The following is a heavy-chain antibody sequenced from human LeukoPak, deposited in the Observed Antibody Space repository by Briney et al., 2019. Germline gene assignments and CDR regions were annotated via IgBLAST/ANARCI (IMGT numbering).Heavy chain of an antibody. Sequence: SETLSLTCAVYGGSFSGYYWSWIRQPPGKGLERIGEINHSGSTNYNPSLKSRVTISVDTSKNQFSLKLSSVTAADTAVYYCARGEQQLIIDYWGQGTLVTVSS. V-gene: IGHV4-34*01. D-gene: IGHD6-13*01. J-gene: IGHJ4*02. CDR2: INHSGST. CDR3: ARGEQQLIIDY. CDR1: GGSFSGYY.